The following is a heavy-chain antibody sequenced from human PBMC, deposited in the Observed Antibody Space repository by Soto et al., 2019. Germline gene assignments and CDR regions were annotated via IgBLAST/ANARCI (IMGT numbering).Heavy chain of an antibody. J-gene: IGHJ6*02. CDR2: IIPIFGTA. V-gene: IGHV1-69*06. CDR3: ARRVFGGVIMRWYGMDV. Sequence: QAQLVQSGAEVKKPGSSVKVSCKASGGTFSSYAISWVRQAPGQGLEWMGGIIPIFGTANYAQKFQGRVTITADKSTRTAYMELSSLRSEDTAVYYCARRVFGGVIMRWYGMDVWGQGTTVTVSS. D-gene: IGHD3-3*01. CDR1: GGTFSSYA.